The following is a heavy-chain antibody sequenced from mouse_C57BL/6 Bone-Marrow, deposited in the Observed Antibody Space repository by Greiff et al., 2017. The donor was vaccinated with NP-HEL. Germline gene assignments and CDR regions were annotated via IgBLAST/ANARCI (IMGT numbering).Heavy chain of an antibody. V-gene: IGHV1-55*01. J-gene: IGHJ3*01. CDR3: ARFYDYGAWFAD. CDR2: IYPGSGST. Sequence: QVQLQQPGAELVKPGASVKMSCKASGYTFTSYWITWVKQRPGQGLEWIGDIYPGSGSTNYNEKFKSKATLTVDTSSSTAYMQLSSLTSEDSAVYYCARFYDYGAWFADWGQGTLVTVSA. CDR1: GYTFTSYW. D-gene: IGHD2-4*01.